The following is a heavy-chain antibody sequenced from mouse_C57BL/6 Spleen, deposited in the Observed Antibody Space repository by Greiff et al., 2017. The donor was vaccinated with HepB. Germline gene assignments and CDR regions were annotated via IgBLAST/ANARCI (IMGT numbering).Heavy chain of an antibody. V-gene: IGHV1-4*01. D-gene: IGHD1-1*01. Sequence: QVQLQQPGAELARPGASVKMSCKASGYTFTSYTMHWVKQRPGQGLEWIGYINPSSGYTKYNQKFKDKATLTADKSSSTAYMQLSSLTSEDSAVYYCATTVVARYFDVWGTGTTVTVSS. J-gene: IGHJ1*03. CDR1: GYTFTSYT. CDR2: INPSSGYT. CDR3: ATTVVARYFDV.